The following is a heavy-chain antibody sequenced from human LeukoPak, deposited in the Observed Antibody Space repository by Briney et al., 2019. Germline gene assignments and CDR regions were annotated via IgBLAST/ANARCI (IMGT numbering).Heavy chain of an antibody. CDR2: ISSSSSYI. J-gene: IGHJ5*02. CDR1: GFTFSSYI. CDR3: AREGYCSGGSCWFDP. Sequence: GGSLRLSCAASGFTFSSYIMNWVRQARGKGVEWVSSISSSSSYIYYADSVKGRFTISRDNAKNSLYVQMNSLRAEDTAVYYCAREGYCSGGSCWFDPWGQGTLVTVSS. D-gene: IGHD2-15*01. V-gene: IGHV3-21*01.